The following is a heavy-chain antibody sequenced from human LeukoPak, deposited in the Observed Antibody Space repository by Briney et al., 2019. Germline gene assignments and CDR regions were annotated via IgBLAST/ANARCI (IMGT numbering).Heavy chain of an antibody. CDR1: GGSISSSSYY. J-gene: IGHJ4*02. CDR2: IYYSGST. CDR3: ARHGIAARHIDY. Sequence: SETLSLTCTVSGGSISSSSYYWGWIRQPPGKGLEWIGSIYYSGSTYYNPSLKSRVTISVDTSKNQFSLKLSSVTAADTAVYYCARHGIAARHIDYWGQGTLVTVSS. D-gene: IGHD6-6*01. V-gene: IGHV4-39*01.